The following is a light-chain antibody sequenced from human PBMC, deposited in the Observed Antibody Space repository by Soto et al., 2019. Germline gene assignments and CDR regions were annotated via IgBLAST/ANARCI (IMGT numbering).Light chain of an antibody. Sequence: DTQMTQSPSTLSASVGDTVTITCRARQNINNWLAWYQQKPEKVPKLLIYGASTLEDGVPSRFSGSRSGTEFTLTINSLQPDEFATYYCQRYDGYFGQGTKLEIK. CDR3: QRYDGY. V-gene: IGKV1-5*01. CDR2: GAS. J-gene: IGKJ2*01. CDR1: QNINNW.